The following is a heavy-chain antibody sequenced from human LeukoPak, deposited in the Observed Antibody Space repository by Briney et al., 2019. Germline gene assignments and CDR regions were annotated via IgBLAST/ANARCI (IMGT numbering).Heavy chain of an antibody. V-gene: IGHV3-23*01. CDR3: ASQLQIDYYDSSGYYPLGY. J-gene: IGHJ4*02. D-gene: IGHD3-22*01. Sequence: GGSLRLSCAASGFTFSSYAMSWVRQAPGKGLEWVSAISGSGGSTYYADSVKGRFTISRDNSKNTLYLQMNSLRAEDTAVYYCASQLQIDYYDSSGYYPLGYWGQGTLVTVSS. CDR1: GFTFSSYA. CDR2: ISGSGGST.